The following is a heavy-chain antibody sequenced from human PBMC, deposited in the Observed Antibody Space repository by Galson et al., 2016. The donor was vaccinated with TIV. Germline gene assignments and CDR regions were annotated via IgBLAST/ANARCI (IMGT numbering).Heavy chain of an antibody. CDR2: IIPVFGTV. CDR3: ARALDTSTNTAYFYYYGLDV. V-gene: IGHV1-69*06. D-gene: IGHD5-18*01. J-gene: IGHJ6*02. CDR1: GGTLSSNA. Sequence: SVKVSCKASGGTLSSNAFSWLRQAPGQGLEWMGGIIPVFGTVHYAQKFRGRVTITADKSTNTVYMGLSNLRSADTADYFCARALDTSTNTAYFYYYGLDVWGQGTTVTVSS.